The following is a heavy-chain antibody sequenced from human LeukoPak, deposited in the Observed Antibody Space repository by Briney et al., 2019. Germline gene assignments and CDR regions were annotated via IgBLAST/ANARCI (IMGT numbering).Heavy chain of an antibody. D-gene: IGHD2-15*01. CDR2: MKHDGSGK. CDR1: GLTFSSYS. CDR3: ARDLSTSFVSGNFGF. V-gene: IGHV3-7*01. J-gene: IGHJ4*02. Sequence: GGSLRLFCAASGLTFSSYSMIWVRQAPGKGLEWVTKMKHDGSGKFYADSVEGRFTICRDNAKNSLYLQMHSLRAEDAAVYYCARDLSTSFVSGNFGFWGQGTLVTVSS.